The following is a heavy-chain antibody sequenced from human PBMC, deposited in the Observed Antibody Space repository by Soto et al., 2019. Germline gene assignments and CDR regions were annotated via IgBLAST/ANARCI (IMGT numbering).Heavy chain of an antibody. Sequence: VQLVQSGAEVKKPGASMKVSCRTSGYSLTSHFIHWVRQAPGQRLEWMGWINTVNGNTRYSENLEGRVTITRATSASTVYMELSSLRSEDTAVYYCARDRYYYYDTSGYYSYWGQGTLVTVSS. D-gene: IGHD3-22*01. V-gene: IGHV1-3*04. CDR2: INTVNGNT. CDR1: GYSLTSHF. J-gene: IGHJ4*02. CDR3: ARDRYYYYDTSGYYSY.